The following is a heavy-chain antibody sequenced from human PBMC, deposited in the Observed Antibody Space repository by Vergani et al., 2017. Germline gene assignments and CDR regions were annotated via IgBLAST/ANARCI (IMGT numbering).Heavy chain of an antibody. CDR2: IWYDGSNK. D-gene: IGHD5-18*01. V-gene: IGHV3-33*01. Sequence: QVQLVESGGGVVQPGRSLRLSCAASGFTFSSYGMHWVRQAPGKGLEWVAVIWYDGSNKYYADSVKGRFTISRDNYKNTLYLQMNSLRAEDTAVYYCARAPPEHWIQLWFPYYYYYGMDVWGQGTTVTVSS. CDR1: GFTFSSYG. J-gene: IGHJ6*02. CDR3: ARAPPEHWIQLWFPYYYYYGMDV.